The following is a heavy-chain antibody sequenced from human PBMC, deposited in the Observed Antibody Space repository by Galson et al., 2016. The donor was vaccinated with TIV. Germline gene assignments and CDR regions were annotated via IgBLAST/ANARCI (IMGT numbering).Heavy chain of an antibody. Sequence: SVKVSCKASGGTFISYTLSWVRQAPGQGLEWMGRIIPVLGMTNYAQKFQGRVTITADRFTGTAYLELSSLKPGDTAVYYCARADSVDISSTDYWGQGTLVTVSS. V-gene: IGHV1-69*02. CDR2: IIPVLGMT. CDR1: GGTFISYT. CDR3: ARADSVDISSTDY. D-gene: IGHD3-9*01. J-gene: IGHJ4*02.